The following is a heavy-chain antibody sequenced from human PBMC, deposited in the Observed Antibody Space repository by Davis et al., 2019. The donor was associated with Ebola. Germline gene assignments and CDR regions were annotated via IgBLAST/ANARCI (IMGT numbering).Heavy chain of an antibody. J-gene: IGHJ6*03. CDR2: ISYDGSNK. V-gene: IGHV3-30-3*01. CDR3: AKAPNWGHYSYYYMVV. CDR1: GFTVSSYA. D-gene: IGHD7-27*01. Sequence: GESLKISCAASGFTVSSYAMHWVRQAPGKGLEWVAVISYDGSNKYYADSVKGRFTISRDNAMNTLYLQMNSLRAEDTAVYYCAKAPNWGHYSYYYMVVWGKGTTVTVSS.